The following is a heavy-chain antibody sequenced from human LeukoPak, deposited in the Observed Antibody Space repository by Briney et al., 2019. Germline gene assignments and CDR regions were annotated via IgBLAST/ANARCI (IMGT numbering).Heavy chain of an antibody. J-gene: IGHJ4*02. CDR3: AKDYSSGRRPPFFDY. V-gene: IGHV3-9*03. CDR2: ISWNSGSI. D-gene: IGHD6-19*01. CDR1: GFTFDDYA. Sequence: GGSLRLSCAASGFTFDDYAMHWVRQAPGKGLEWVSGISWNSGSIGYADSVKGRFTISRDNAKNSLYLQMNSLRVEDMALYYCAKDYSSGRRPPFFDYWGQGTLVTVSS.